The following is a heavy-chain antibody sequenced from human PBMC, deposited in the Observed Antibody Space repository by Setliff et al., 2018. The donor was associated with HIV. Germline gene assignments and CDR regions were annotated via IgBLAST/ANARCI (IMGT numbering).Heavy chain of an antibody. CDR3: ARGRRSDYYDSSGYLYYYFDL. D-gene: IGHD3-22*01. J-gene: IGHJ2*01. Sequence: ASVKVSCKTSGGTFSSYGVSWVRQAPGQGLQWVGGIIPIFGSTDYAQRFQGRVTITTDEPATTVYMELNSLRSDDTAVYYCARGRRSDYYDSSGYLYYYFDLWGRGTLVTVSS. V-gene: IGHV1-69*05. CDR2: IIPIFGST. CDR1: GGTFSSYG.